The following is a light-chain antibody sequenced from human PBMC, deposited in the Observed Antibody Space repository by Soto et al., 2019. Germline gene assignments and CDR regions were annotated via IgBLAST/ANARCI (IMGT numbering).Light chain of an antibody. V-gene: IGLV1-40*01. CDR1: SSNIGAGYD. J-gene: IGLJ2*01. CDR2: GNS. CDR3: QSYDSSLKEV. Sequence: QSVLTQPPSVSGAPGQRVTISCTGSSSNIGAGYDVHWYQQLPGTAPKLLIYGNSNRPSGVPDRFSGSKSGTSASLAITGLQAEDEAHYYCQSYDSSLKEVFGGGTKVTVL.